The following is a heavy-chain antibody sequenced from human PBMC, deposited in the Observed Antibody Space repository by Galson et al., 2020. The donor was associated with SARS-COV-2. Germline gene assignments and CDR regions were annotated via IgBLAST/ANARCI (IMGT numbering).Heavy chain of an antibody. J-gene: IGHJ4*02. CDR1: GFTFSSYS. D-gene: IGHD2-8*02. CDR2: ISSTSSTI. Sequence: GESLKISCAASGFTFSSYSMNWVRQAPGKGLEWVSYISSTSSTIYYADSVKGRFTISRDNAKNSLYLQMNSLRAEDTAVYYCAREYCTGGVCYTELQYFDSWGQGTLVTVSS. CDR3: AREYCTGGVCYTELQYFDS. V-gene: IGHV3-48*04.